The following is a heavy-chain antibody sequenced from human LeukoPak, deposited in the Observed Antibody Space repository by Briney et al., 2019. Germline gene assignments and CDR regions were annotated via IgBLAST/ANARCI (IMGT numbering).Heavy chain of an antibody. V-gene: IGHV4-39*07. Sequence: SGTLSLTCPVSGGSIRSSSYYGACIRQPPGKELVWIRSIYYSRISYYNPSLKSPVTISVDTSKNQFSLKLSSVTAADTAVYYCASEVPDRWGQGTLVTVSS. CDR2: IYYSRIS. CDR1: GGSIRSSSYY. J-gene: IGHJ4*03. D-gene: IGHD1-1*01. CDR3: ASEVPDR.